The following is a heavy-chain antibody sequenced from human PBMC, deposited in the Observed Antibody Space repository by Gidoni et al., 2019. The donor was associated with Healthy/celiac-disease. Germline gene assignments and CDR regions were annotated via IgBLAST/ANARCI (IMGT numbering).Heavy chain of an antibody. J-gene: IGHJ4*02. Sequence: QVQLVESGGGVVQPGRSMRLSCAASGSTFSTYGMHWVRKAPGKGLEWVAVISYDGSNKYYADSVKGRFTISRDNSKNTLYLQMNSLRAEDTAVYYCAKDPNEWELLPAGFDYWGQGTLVTVSS. D-gene: IGHD1-26*01. CDR1: GSTFSTYG. CDR3: AKDPNEWELLPAGFDY. V-gene: IGHV3-30*18. CDR2: ISYDGSNK.